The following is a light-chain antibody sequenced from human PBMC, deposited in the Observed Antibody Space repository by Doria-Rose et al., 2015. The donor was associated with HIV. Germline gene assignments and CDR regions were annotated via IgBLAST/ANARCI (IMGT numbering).Light chain of an antibody. V-gene: IGKV3-11*01. Sequence: TQFPATLSLSPVDRATLSCRASQRVSSYLAWYQQKPGQAPRLLIYDTSNRVTGIPARFSGSGSGTDFTLTISSLEPEDFAVYYCQQRSNWPGFTFGPGTKVDIK. J-gene: IGKJ3*01. CDR1: QRVSSY. CDR3: QQRSNWPGFT. CDR2: DTS.